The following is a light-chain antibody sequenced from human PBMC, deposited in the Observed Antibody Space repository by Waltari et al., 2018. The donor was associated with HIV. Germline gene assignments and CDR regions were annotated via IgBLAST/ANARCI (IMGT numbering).Light chain of an antibody. CDR3: LQATHWPLT. J-gene: IGKJ4*01. CDR2: KIP. V-gene: IGKV2-30*01. Sequence: DVVRTQPPLSLPVTLGQPASISCRSSQSLVYSDGHTYLNWFHQRPGPSPRRLICKIPNRDSRGPDRFIGSWSGTDFTLKLRRVEAVDVGVYYCLQATHWPLTFGGGTNVESK. CDR1: QSLVYSDGHTY.